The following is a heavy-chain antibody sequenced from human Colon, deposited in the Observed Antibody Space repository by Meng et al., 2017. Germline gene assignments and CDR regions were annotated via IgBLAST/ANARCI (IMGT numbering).Heavy chain of an antibody. CDR3: ASFPPPGKQWLVTDY. Sequence: QGKLKQSGPGLGKPSGTLSTTCAVSGGSISSSNWWSWVRQPPGKGLEWIGEIYHSGSTNYNPSLKSRVTISVDKSKNHFSLKLSSVTAADTAVYYCASFPPPGKQWLVTDYWGQGTLVTVSS. V-gene: IGHV4-4*02. CDR1: GGSISSSNW. D-gene: IGHD6-19*01. CDR2: IYHSGST. J-gene: IGHJ4*02.